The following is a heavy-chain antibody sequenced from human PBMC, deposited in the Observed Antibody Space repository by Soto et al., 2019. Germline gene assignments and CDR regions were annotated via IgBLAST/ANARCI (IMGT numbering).Heavy chain of an antibody. CDR1: GGSINSYY. D-gene: IGHD3-10*01. J-gene: IGHJ4*02. Sequence: ETLSLTCSVSGGSINSYYWSWMRQPPGTGLEWIGYIYYSGSTNYNPSLKSRVTISVDTSKNQFSLKLSSVTAADTAVYYCARLTMVRGVPYWGQGTLVTVSS. CDR3: ARLTMVRGVPY. CDR2: IYYSGST. V-gene: IGHV4-59*01.